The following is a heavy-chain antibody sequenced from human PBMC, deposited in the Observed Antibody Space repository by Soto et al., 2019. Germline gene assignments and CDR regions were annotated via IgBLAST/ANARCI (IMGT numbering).Heavy chain of an antibody. CDR3: GKTRKAAMGTSDY. V-gene: IGHV1-18*01. Sequence: QVQLVQSGPEVKKPGASVKVSCKASGYSFSDYGVTWVRQSPGQGLQWMGWISAYNDDRNYAQNFQDRITMTTDTSPSTAFVEPRRLRSDDTARYFSGKTRKAAMGTSDYWGQGTLVTVSS. CDR1: GYSFSDYG. D-gene: IGHD2-2*01. CDR2: ISAYNDDR. J-gene: IGHJ4*02.